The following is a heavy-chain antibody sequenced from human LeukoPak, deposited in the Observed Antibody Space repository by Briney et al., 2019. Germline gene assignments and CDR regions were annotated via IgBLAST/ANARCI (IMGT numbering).Heavy chain of an antibody. V-gene: IGHV4-34*01. CDR3: ATPDKIVRN. CDR1: GGSFSGYY. Sequence: SETLSLTCAVYGGSFSGYYLSWIRQPPGKGLEWIGEINHSGSTNYNPSLKSRVTMSVDTSKNQFSLKLSSVTAADTAVYFCATPDKIVRNWGQGTLVTVSS. CDR2: INHSGST. J-gene: IGHJ4*02. D-gene: IGHD2-15*01.